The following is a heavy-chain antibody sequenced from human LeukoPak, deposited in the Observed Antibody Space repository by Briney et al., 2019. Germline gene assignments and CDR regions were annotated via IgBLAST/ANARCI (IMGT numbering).Heavy chain of an antibody. CDR2: FSGSGGST. Sequence: GGSLGFSFAASGFTFTTMALTWSGKPPGKGREWVPGFSGSGGSTYYADSVKGRFTISRDNSKNTLYLQLNSLRAEDTAVYYCAKHLSLRLILEVDYWGQGTLVTVSS. CDR1: GFTFTTMA. D-gene: IGHD5-12*01. CDR3: AKHLSLRLILEVDY. V-gene: IGHV3-23*01. J-gene: IGHJ4*02.